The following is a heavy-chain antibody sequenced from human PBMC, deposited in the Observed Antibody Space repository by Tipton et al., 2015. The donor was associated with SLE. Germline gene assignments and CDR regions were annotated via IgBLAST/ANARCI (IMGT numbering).Heavy chain of an antibody. CDR3: AKDSYYDSSGFPDY. Sequence: TLSLTCTVSGGSISSYYWSWIRQPPGKGLEWIGYIYYSGSTNYNPSLKSRVTISVDTSKNQFSLKLSSVTAADTAVYYCAKDSYYDSSGFPDYWGQGTLVTVSS. CDR2: IYYSGST. J-gene: IGHJ4*02. D-gene: IGHD3-22*01. V-gene: IGHV4-59*12. CDR1: GGSISSYY.